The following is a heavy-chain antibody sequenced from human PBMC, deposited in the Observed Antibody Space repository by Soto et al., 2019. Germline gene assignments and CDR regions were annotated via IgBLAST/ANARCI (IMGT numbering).Heavy chain of an antibody. CDR3: ARERAALRFLVWSRTYYGMEV. CDR1: GFTVTSNG. V-gene: IGHV3-23*01. Sequence: PGGSLRLSCGVSGFTVTSNGVSWVRQAPGKGLEWVSAISGSGSSTYYADSVKGRFTISRDNSKNTLYLQMNSLRAEDTAVYYCARERAALRFLVWSRTYYGMEVWGQGTTVTVSS. J-gene: IGHJ6*02. CDR2: ISGSGSST. D-gene: IGHD3-3*01.